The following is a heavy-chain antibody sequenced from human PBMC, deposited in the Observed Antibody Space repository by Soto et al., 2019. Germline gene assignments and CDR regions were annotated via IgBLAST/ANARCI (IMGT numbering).Heavy chain of an antibody. CDR3: ARGRQRRSSGWSHKGSYYYYGVDD. Sequence: ASVKVCCKASGYTFTSYGISWVRQAPGQGLEWMGWISAYNGNTNYAQKLQGRVTMTADTSTSTAYMELSSLRSEDTAVYYCARGRQRRSSGWSHKGSYYYYGVDDWGQGTTVSV. D-gene: IGHD6-19*01. CDR1: GYTFTSYG. J-gene: IGHJ6*02. CDR2: ISAYNGNT. V-gene: IGHV1-18*01.